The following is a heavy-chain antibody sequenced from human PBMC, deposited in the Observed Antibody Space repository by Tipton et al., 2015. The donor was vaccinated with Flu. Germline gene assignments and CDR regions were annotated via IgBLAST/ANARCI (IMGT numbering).Heavy chain of an antibody. CDR2: TYYTGST. D-gene: IGHD2-21*01. CDR3: ARASCGGECASGGWFDP. Sequence: TLSLTCSVSGYSISSGYYWGWIRQPPGKGLEWIGNTYYTGSTYYNLSLKSRVSISVDTSKNQFSLKLRSVTAADTAIYYCARASCGGECASGGWFDPWGQGTLVTVSS. J-gene: IGHJ5*02. V-gene: IGHV4-38-2*02. CDR1: GYSISSGYY.